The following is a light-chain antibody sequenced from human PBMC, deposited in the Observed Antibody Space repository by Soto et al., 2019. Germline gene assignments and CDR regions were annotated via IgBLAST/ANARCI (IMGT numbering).Light chain of an antibody. CDR2: GAS. J-gene: IGKJ1*01. CDR1: QSVSNN. V-gene: IGKV3-15*01. CDR3: QQYNNCTPWT. Sequence: EIVMTQSPATLSVSPGERATLSCRASQSVSNNLAWYQQKPGQAPRLLIYGASTRATGIPARFSGSGSGTDFTPTISSLQSEDFAVYYCQQYNNCTPWTVGQGTKVEIK.